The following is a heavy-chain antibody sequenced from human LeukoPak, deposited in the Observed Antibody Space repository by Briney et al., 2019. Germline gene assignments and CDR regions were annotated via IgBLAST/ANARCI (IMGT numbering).Heavy chain of an antibody. D-gene: IGHD3-22*01. J-gene: IGHJ4*02. V-gene: IGHV1-2*02. CDR2: INPNSGGT. CDR1: GYTFNGYY. Sequence: ASVKVSCKSSGYTFNGYYMHWVRQAPGQGLEWMGWINPNSGGTNYAQKFQGRVTMTRDTSISTAYMELSRLRSDDTAVYYCARKIPYYYDSTPFDYWGQGTLVTVSS. CDR3: ARKIPYYYDSTPFDY.